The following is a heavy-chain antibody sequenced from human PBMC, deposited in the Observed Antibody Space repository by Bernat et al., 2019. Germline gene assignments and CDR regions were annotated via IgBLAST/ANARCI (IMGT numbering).Heavy chain of an antibody. V-gene: IGHV4-30-2*01. CDR1: GGSISSGGYS. CDR2: IYHSGST. J-gene: IGHJ4*02. CDR3: ARGEYYDSSGYPSFGY. D-gene: IGHD3-22*01. Sequence: QLQLQESGSGLVKPSQTLSLTCAVSGGSISSGGYSWSWIRQPPGKGLEWIGYIYHSGSTYYNPSIKSRVTISVDRSKNQFSLKLSSVTAADTAVYYCARGEYYDSSGYPSFGYWGQGTLVTVSS.